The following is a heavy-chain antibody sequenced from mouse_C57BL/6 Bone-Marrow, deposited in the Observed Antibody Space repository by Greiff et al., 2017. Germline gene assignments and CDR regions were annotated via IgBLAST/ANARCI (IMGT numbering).Heavy chain of an antibody. CDR1: GFNIKDDF. CDR3: TTYGNLYYFDY. CDR2: LDPENGDT. J-gene: IGHJ2*01. Sequence: VQLQQSGAELVRPGASVKLSCTASGFNIKDDFMHWVKQRPEQGLEWIGWLDPENGDTEYASKFQGKATITADTSSNTAYLQLSSLTSEDTAVYYCTTYGNLYYFDYWGQGTTLTVSS. V-gene: IGHV14-4*01. D-gene: IGHD2-10*02.